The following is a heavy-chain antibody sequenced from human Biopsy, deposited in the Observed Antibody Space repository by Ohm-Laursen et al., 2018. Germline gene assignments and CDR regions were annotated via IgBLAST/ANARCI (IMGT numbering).Heavy chain of an antibody. D-gene: IGHD2-2*02. V-gene: IGHV3-48*03. CDR3: ARRIPLYGMDV. J-gene: IGHJ6*02. Sequence: GSLRLSCAASGFTFTSYEMNWVRQASGKGLEWVANIHYTGSPIYYADSVRGRFTISRDNGEYSLFLQMNSLRVDDTAVYYCARRIPLYGMDVWGQGITVTVSS. CDR2: IHYTGSPI. CDR1: GFTFTSYE.